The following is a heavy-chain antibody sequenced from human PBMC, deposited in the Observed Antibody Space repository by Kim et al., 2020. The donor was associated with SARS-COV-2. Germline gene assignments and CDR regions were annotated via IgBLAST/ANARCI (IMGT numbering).Heavy chain of an antibody. CDR2: ITVSGDST. Sequence: GGSLRLSCAASGFTFNNYAMTWVRQAPGKGLEWVSSITVSGDSTYYADSVKGRFTISRDNSKNTLYLQLNSLRAEDTAIYYCAKMMVRTTYDIWGLGTLVT. J-gene: IGHJ3*02. D-gene: IGHD3-10*01. CDR1: GFTFNNYA. V-gene: IGHV3-23*01. CDR3: AKMMVRTTYDI.